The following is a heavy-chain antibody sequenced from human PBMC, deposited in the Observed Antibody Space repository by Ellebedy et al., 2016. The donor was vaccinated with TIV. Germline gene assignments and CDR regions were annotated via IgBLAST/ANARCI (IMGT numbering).Heavy chain of an antibody. Sequence: AASVKVSCKASGYTFTNYGITWVRQAPGQGLEWMGWISAYNGNTYYSQKLQGRVTMTTDTSTSTAYMELRSLRSDDTAVYYCAKNTGGYYYYGMDVWGQGTTVTVSS. V-gene: IGHV1-18*01. J-gene: IGHJ6*02. CDR3: AKNTGGYYYYGMDV. CDR1: GYTFTNYG. D-gene: IGHD7-27*01. CDR2: ISAYNGNT.